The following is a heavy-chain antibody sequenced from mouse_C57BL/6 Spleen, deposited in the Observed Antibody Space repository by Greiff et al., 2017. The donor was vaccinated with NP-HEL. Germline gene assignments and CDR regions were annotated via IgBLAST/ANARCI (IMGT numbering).Heavy chain of an antibody. D-gene: IGHD1-1*01. CDR3: ARGGLLREVPYFDY. CDR2: IYPRSGNT. CDR1: GYTFTSYG. Sequence: QVQLQQSGAELARPGASVKLSCKASGYTFTSYGISWVKQRTGQGLEWIGEIYPRSGNTYYNEKFKGKATLTADKSSSTAYMELRSLTSEDSAVYFCARGGLLREVPYFDYWGQGTTLTVSS. J-gene: IGHJ2*01. V-gene: IGHV1-81*01.